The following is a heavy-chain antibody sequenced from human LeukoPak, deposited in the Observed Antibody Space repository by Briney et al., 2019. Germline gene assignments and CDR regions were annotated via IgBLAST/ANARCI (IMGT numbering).Heavy chain of an antibody. J-gene: IGHJ4*02. CDR3: ASTNFYSSSSTAFDY. CDR2: IIPIFGTA. V-gene: IGHV1-69*05. D-gene: IGHD6-6*01. Sequence: ASVKVSCKASEGTFSSYAISWVRQAPGQGLEWMGGIIPIFGTANYAQKFQGRVTITTDESTSTAYMELSSLRSEDTAVYYCASTNFYSSSSTAFDYWGQGTLVTVSS. CDR1: EGTFSSYA.